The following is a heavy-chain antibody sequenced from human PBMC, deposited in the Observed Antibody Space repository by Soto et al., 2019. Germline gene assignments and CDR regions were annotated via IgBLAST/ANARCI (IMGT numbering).Heavy chain of an antibody. CDR1: GDSVSSNSAA. CDR2: TYYRSKWYY. CDR3: ARGEQYSGRIFDY. J-gene: IGHJ4*01. D-gene: IGHD1-26*01. Sequence: SQTLSLTCAISGDSVSSNSAAWNWIRQSPSRGLEWLGRTYYRSKWYYDYAVSVKSRITINPDTSKNQYSLQLNSVTPEDTAVYFCARGEQYSGRIFDYWGQGALVTVSS. V-gene: IGHV6-1*01.